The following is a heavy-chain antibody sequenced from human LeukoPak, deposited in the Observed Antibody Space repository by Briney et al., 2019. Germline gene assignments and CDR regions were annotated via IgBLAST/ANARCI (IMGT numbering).Heavy chain of an antibody. CDR1: GASISHY. J-gene: IGHJ2*01. V-gene: IGHV4-59*11. Sequence: PSETLSLTCTVSGASISHYWSWIRPPPGKGMEWIGYIYESGSTNYNPSLKSRVAISVDTSKNQFSLKVTSVTAPDTAVYYCARVIAGTVNWYFDLWGRGTLVTVSS. CDR2: IYESGST. CDR3: ARVIAGTVNWYFDL. D-gene: IGHD6-13*01.